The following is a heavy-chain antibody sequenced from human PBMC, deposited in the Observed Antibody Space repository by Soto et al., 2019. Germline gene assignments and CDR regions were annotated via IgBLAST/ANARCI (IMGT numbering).Heavy chain of an antibody. V-gene: IGHV3-7*01. CDR2: IKQDGSEK. CDR1: GFTFSSYW. Sequence: EVQLVESGGGLVQPGGSLRLSCAASGFTFSSYWMSWVRQAPGKGLEWVANIKQDGSEKYYVDSVKGRFTISRDNAKNSLYLQMNSLRAEDTTVYYCERGRYCSGGSCYSNYWGQGTLVTVSS. J-gene: IGHJ4*02. CDR3: ERGRYCSGGSCYSNY. D-gene: IGHD2-15*01.